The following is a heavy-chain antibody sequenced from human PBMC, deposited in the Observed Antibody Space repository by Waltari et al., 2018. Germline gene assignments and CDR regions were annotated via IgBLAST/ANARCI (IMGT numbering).Heavy chain of an antibody. CDR2: IWYDGSNK. CDR1: GFTFSSYG. V-gene: IGHV3-33*01. D-gene: IGHD2-2*01. CDR3: ARDLLPILLGRYDAFDI. Sequence: QVQLVESGGGVVQPGRSLRLSCAASGFTFSSYGMHWVRQAPGKGLEWVAVIWYDGSNKYYADSVKGRFTISRDNSKNTLYLQMNSLRAEDTAVYYCARDLLPILLGRYDAFDIWGQGTMVTVSS. J-gene: IGHJ3*02.